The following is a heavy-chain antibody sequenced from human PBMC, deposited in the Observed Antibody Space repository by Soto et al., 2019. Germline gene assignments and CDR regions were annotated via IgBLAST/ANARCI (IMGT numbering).Heavy chain of an antibody. D-gene: IGHD5-18*01. CDR2: ISGFCGAT. CDR3: ATVGSGQLWPPHTSGSVHFVVGV. V-gene: IGHV3-23*01. CDR1: GFTFSNFA. J-gene: IGHJ3*01. Sequence: GGSLRLSCAASGFTFSNFALSWVRQSPGKGLEWVSSISGFCGATYYSDSVKGRLTISRDNSKNTLYLQMNSLRVEDTAVYYCATVGSGQLWPPHTSGSVHFVVGVCGQGTSVALSS.